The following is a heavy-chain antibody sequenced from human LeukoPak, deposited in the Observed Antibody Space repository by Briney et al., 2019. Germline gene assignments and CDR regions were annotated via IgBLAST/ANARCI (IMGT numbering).Heavy chain of an antibody. CDR1: EYSVSSNSAA. Sequence: SQTLSLTCAISEYSVSSNSAAWNWIRQSPSRGPEWLGRTYYRSKWYYDYAVSVKSRITIIPDTSKNHFSLQLNSVTPEDTAVYYCARGPQLVDYYYIDVWGKGTTVTASS. CDR2: TYYRSKWYY. J-gene: IGHJ6*03. CDR3: ARGPQLVDYYYIDV. D-gene: IGHD6-13*01. V-gene: IGHV6-1*01.